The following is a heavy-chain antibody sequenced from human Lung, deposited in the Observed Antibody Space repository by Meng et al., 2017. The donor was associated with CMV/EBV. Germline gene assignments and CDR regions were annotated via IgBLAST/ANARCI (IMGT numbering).Heavy chain of an antibody. D-gene: IGHD2/OR15-2a*01. Sequence: QWQLVQTGLELKKPGASVKVSCKASGYTFSTYTINWVRQAHGRGLEWMGWISTNTGTPTYTQGFTGRFVFSLDTSVSTAYLQISSLKAEDTAVYYCARGGNFDPWGQGTLVTVSS. V-gene: IGHV7-4-1*02. CDR1: GYTFSTYT. CDR2: ISTNTGTP. CDR3: ARGGNFDP. J-gene: IGHJ5*02.